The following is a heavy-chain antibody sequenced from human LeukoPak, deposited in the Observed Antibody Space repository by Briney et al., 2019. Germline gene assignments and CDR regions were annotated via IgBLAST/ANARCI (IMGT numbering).Heavy chain of an antibody. J-gene: IGHJ4*02. V-gene: IGHV1-46*01. CDR1: GYTFTSYY. CDR3: ARGSGITILRVVTYSDY. CDR2: INPSGGST. D-gene: IGHD3-3*01. Sequence: GASVKVSCKASGYTFTSYYMHWVRQAPGQGLEWMGIINPSGGSTSYAQKFQGRVTMTRDTSTSTVYMELSSLRSEDTAVYYCARGSGITILRVVTYSDYWGQGTLVTVSS.